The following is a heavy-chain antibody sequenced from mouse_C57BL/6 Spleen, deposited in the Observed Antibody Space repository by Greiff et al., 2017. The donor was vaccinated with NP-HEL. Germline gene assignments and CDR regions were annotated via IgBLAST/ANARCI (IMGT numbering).Heavy chain of an antibody. Sequence: VQLQQSGPELVKPGASVKISCKASGYAFSSSWMNWVKQRPGKGLEWIGRIYPGDGDTNYNGKFKGKATLTADKSSSTAYMQLSSLTSEDSAVYFCARWLLPSYYAMDYWGQGTSVTVSS. CDR1: GYAFSSSW. D-gene: IGHD2-3*01. V-gene: IGHV1-82*01. J-gene: IGHJ4*01. CDR2: IYPGDGDT. CDR3: ARWLLPSYYAMDY.